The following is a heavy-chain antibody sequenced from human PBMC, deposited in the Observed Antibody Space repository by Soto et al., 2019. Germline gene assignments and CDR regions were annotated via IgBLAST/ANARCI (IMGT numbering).Heavy chain of an antibody. D-gene: IGHD2-15*01. V-gene: IGHV3-7*01. CDR1: GFSFSNSW. Sequence: EVRLVESGGGLVQRGGSLRLSCAASGFSFSNSWMDWVRQAPGKGLEWVANINEDGNQTYYVDAVKGRFTVARDKAENSMYLQMNSLRVEETAVYYCSWCLNYWGQGDLVTVSS. J-gene: IGHJ4*02. CDR2: INEDGNQT. CDR3: SWCLNY.